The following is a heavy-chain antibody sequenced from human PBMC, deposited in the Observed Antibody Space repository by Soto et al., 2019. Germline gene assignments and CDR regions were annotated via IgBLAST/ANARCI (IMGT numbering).Heavy chain of an antibody. V-gene: IGHV4-39*01. J-gene: IGHJ4*02. D-gene: IGHD6-6*01. CDR3: ATPVLMSWQLAFAFDY. Sequence: PSETLSLTCTVSGGSISSSSYYWGWIRQPPGKGLEWIGSIYYSGSTYYNPSLKSRVTISVDTSKNQFSLKLSSVTAADTAVYYCATPVLMSWQLAFAFDYWGQGNLVTVSS. CDR2: IYYSGST. CDR1: GGSISSSSYY.